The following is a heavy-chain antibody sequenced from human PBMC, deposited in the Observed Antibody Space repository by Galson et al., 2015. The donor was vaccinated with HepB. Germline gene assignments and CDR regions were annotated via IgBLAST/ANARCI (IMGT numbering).Heavy chain of an antibody. CDR2: ISYDGSNK. Sequence: SLRLSCAASGFTFSSYGMHWVRQAPGKGLEWVAVISYDGSNKYYADSVKGRFTISRDNSKNTLYLQMNSLRAEDTAVYYCAKDGFVDIVAQRYGGFDYWGQGTLVTVSS. D-gene: IGHD5-12*01. V-gene: IGHV3-30*18. CDR3: AKDGFVDIVAQRYGGFDY. J-gene: IGHJ4*02. CDR1: GFTFSSYG.